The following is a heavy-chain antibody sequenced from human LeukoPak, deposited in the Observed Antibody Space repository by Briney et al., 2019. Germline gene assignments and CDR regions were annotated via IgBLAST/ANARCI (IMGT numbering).Heavy chain of an antibody. CDR3: ARGGSWFSIYYYYYMDV. J-gene: IGHJ6*03. V-gene: IGHV1-18*01. D-gene: IGHD2-15*01. CDR2: ISAYNGNT. CDR1: GYTFTSYG. Sequence: ASVKVSCKASGYTFTSYGISWVRQAPGQGLEWVGWISAYNGNTNYAQKLQGRVTMTTDTSTSTAYMELRSLRSDDTAVYYCARGGSWFSIYYYYYMDVWGKGTTVTVSS.